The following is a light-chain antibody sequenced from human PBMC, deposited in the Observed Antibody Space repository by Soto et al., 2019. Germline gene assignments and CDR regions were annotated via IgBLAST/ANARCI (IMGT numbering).Light chain of an antibody. CDR1: RRVSSD. J-gene: IGKJ5*01. Sequence: EIVTTQSPVTLSVSPGERATITCRTSRRVSSDLAWYQQKPGQAPRLLIYGAFNRATGVPARFSGSGSGTEFTLTISSLQSEDSAVYYCQQYNNWPPITFGQGTRWRL. CDR3: QQYNNWPPIT. CDR2: GAF. V-gene: IGKV3-15*01.